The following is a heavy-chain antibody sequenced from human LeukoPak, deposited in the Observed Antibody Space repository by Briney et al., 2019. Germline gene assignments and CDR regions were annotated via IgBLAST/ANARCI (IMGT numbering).Heavy chain of an antibody. CDR1: GFTFSDYY. CDR2: ISSSSSYT. V-gene: IGHV3-11*06. J-gene: IGHJ4*02. CDR3: AGELRYFDWLFTHVY. D-gene: IGHD3-9*01. Sequence: GGSLRLSCAASGFTFSDYYMSWIRQAPGKGLEWVSYISSSSSYTNYADSVKGRFTISRDNAKNSLYLQMNSLRAEDTAVYYCAGELRYFDWLFTHVYWGQGTLVTVSS.